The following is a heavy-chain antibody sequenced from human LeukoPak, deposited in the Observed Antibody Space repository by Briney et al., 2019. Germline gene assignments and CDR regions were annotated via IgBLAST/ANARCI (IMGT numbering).Heavy chain of an antibody. D-gene: IGHD4-23*01. CDR2: ISSSDSTI. CDR3: ARDYGGSSPFDY. CDR1: GFTFSSHG. J-gene: IGHJ4*02. V-gene: IGHV3-48*04. Sequence: PGGTLRLSCAASGFTFSSHGMNWVSQAPGKGLEWVSYISSSDSTIYYADSVKGRFTISRDNAKNSLYLQMNSLRAGDTAVYYCARDYGGSSPFDYWGQGTLVTVSS.